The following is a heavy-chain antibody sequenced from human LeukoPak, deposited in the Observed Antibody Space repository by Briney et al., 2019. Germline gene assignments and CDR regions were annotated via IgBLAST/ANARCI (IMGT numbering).Heavy chain of an antibody. V-gene: IGHV3-48*04. CDR2: ISTSGTNI. D-gene: IGHD6-13*01. CDR3: ARQQRVFDY. CDR1: GFTFSSYA. J-gene: IGHJ4*02. Sequence: QPGGSLRLSCAASGFTFSSYAMHWVRQAPGKGLEWVSYISTSGTNIYYADSVKGRFTISRDNAKNSLYLQMNSLRAEDTAVYYCARQQRVFDYWGQGTLVSVSS.